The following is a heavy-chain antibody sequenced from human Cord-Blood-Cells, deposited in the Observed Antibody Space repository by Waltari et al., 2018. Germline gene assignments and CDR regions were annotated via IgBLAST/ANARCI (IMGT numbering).Heavy chain of an antibody. V-gene: IGHV4-39*07. Sequence: QLQLQESGPGLVKPSETLSLTCTVPGAPISSRSYSWGRIRPPPGKRLEWIGSIYYSGSTYYNPSLKSRVTISVDTSKNQFSLKLSSVTAADTAVYYCARLLSYYYDSSGSLGYFDLWGRGTLVTVSS. CDR3: ARLLSYYYDSSGSLGYFDL. D-gene: IGHD3-22*01. CDR1: GAPISSRSYS. CDR2: IYYSGST. J-gene: IGHJ2*01.